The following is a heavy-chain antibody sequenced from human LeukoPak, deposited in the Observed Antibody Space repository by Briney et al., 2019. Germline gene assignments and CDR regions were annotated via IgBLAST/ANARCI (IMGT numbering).Heavy chain of an antibody. CDR2: IYTSGST. V-gene: IGHV4-4*07. CDR1: GGSISSYY. J-gene: IGHJ6*03. D-gene: IGHD3-10*01. Sequence: SSETLSLTCTVSGGSISSYYWSWIRQPAGKGLEWIGRIYTSGSTNYNPSLKSRVTMSVDTSKNQFSLKLSSVTAADTAVYYCARGHYGSGSYPKTKPYYYYYYMDVWGKGTTVTVSS. CDR3: ARGHYGSGSYPKTKPYYYYYYMDV.